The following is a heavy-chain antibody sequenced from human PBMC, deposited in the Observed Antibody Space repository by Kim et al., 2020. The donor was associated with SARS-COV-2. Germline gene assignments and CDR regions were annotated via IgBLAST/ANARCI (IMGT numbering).Heavy chain of an antibody. V-gene: IGHV3-11*06. D-gene: IGHD6-13*01. CDR3: ARDPRVGYSSSWYSGWFDP. Sequence: GQCTISRDNAKNSLYLQMNSLRAEDTAVYYCARDPRVGYSSSWYSGWFDPWGQGTLVTVSS. J-gene: IGHJ5*02.